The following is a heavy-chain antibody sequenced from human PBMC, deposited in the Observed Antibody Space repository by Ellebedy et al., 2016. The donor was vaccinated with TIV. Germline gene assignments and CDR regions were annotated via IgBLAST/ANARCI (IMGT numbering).Heavy chain of an antibody. CDR2: INPNSGGT. CDR3: ARDPSYYYGSGSDMALDYYYGMDV. Sequence: ASVKVSCKASGYTFTGYYMHWVRQAPGQGLEWMGWINPNSGGTNYAQKFRGRVTMTRDTSISTAYMELSRLRSDDTAVYYCARDPSYYYGSGSDMALDYYYGMDVWGQGTTVTVSS. J-gene: IGHJ6*02. V-gene: IGHV1-2*02. CDR1: GYTFTGYY. D-gene: IGHD3-10*01.